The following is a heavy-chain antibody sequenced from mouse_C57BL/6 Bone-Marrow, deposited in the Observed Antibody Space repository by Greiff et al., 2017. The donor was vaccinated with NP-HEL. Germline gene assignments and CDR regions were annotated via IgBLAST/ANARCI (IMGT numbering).Heavy chain of an antibody. CDR2: INPSSGYT. Sequence: VQGVESGAELAKPGASVKLSCKASGYTFTSYWMHWVKQRPGQGLEWIGYINPSSGYTKYNQKFKDKATLTADKSSSTAYMQLSSLTYEDSAVYYCAPNYYGSSYSFAYWGQGTLVTVSA. J-gene: IGHJ3*01. CDR1: GYTFTSYW. V-gene: IGHV1-7*01. CDR3: APNYYGSSYSFAY. D-gene: IGHD1-1*01.